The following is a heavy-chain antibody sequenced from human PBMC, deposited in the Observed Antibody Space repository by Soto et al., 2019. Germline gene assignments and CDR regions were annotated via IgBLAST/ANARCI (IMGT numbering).Heavy chain of an antibody. CDR3: AKTFYYGSGTQIVFDN. J-gene: IGHJ4*02. V-gene: IGHV3-30*18. CDR1: GFTFSSFG. D-gene: IGHD3-10*01. Sequence: LRLSCAASGFTFSSFGMHWVRQAPGKGLEWVAVISYDGNNKYYADSVKGRFTISRDNSKNTLYLHMNSLGAEDTAVYYCAKTFYYGSGTQIVFDNWGQGTLVTVSS. CDR2: ISYDGNNK.